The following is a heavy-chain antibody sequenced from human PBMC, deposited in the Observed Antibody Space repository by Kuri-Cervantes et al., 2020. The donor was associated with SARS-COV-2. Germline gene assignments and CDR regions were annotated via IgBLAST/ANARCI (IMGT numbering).Heavy chain of an antibody. CDR3: ARWGRYFDWLLMGSEYYFDY. Sequence: GSLRLSCAVYGGSFSGYYWSWIRQPPGKGLEWIGEINHSGSTYYNPSLKSRVTISVDTSKNQFSLKLSSVTAADTAVYYCARWGRYFDWLLMGSEYYFDYWGQGTLVTVSS. V-gene: IGHV4-34*01. CDR2: INHSGST. J-gene: IGHJ4*02. D-gene: IGHD3-9*01. CDR1: GGSFSGYY.